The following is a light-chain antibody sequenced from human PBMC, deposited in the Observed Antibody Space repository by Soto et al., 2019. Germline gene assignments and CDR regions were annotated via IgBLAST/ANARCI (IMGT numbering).Light chain of an antibody. CDR3: QQHYDWPT. J-gene: IGKJ5*01. CDR2: DAS. CDR1: QSVHNY. V-gene: IGKV3-15*01. Sequence: EIVLTQCQGALSLSPRDRAALSCRASQSVHNYLAWYQQKPGQAPRLLIHDASTRATGIPARFSGSGSGTEFILTISGVESEDFAIYYWQQHYDWPTFGQGTRLEIK.